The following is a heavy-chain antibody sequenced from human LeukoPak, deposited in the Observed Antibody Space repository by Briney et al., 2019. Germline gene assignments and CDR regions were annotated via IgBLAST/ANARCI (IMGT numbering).Heavy chain of an antibody. CDR3: ARDPSNSAFKGMQGGDY. CDR1: GYSISSGYY. Sequence: SETLSLTCTVSGYSISSGYYWGWIRQPPGKGLEWIGSIFHSANTYYNPSLKSRVTISVDTSKNQFSLKMSSVTAADTAVHYCARDPSNSAFKGMQGGDYWGQGTLVTVSS. D-gene: IGHD3-16*01. V-gene: IGHV4-38-2*02. CDR2: IFHSANT. J-gene: IGHJ4*02.